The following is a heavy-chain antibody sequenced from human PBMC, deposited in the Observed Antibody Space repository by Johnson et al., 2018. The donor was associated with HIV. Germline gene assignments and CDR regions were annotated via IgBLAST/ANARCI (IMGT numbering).Heavy chain of an antibody. D-gene: IGHD6-13*01. CDR1: GFTFNDYG. Sequence: VQLVESGGGVVRPGGSLRLSCAASGFTFNDYGMSWVRQVPGKGLECVSGINWNGGSTYYADSVKGRFTISRDNSKNTLYLQMNSLRAEDTAVYYCAKETVRQQLVLGTDAFDIWGQGTMVTVSS. CDR3: AKETVRQQLVLGTDAFDI. V-gene: IGHV3-20*04. CDR2: INWNGGST. J-gene: IGHJ3*02.